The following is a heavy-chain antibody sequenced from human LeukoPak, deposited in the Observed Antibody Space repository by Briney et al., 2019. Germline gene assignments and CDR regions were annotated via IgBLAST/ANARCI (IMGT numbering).Heavy chain of an antibody. V-gene: IGHV3-21*01. CDR3: AKGPRVGLPRYYYYYYMDV. J-gene: IGHJ6*03. CDR2: ISSSSIYI. CDR1: GFTFSSYS. Sequence: PGGSLRLSCAASGFTFSSYSLNWVRQAPGKGLEWVSSISSSSIYIYYADSVKGRFTISRDNAKNSLYLQMNSMRAEDTAVYYCAKGPRVGLPRYYYYYYMDVWGKGTTVTVSS. D-gene: IGHD2-15*01.